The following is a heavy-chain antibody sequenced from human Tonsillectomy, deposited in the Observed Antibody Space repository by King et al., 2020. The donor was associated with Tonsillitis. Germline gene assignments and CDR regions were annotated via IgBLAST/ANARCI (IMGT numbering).Heavy chain of an antibody. CDR3: ARGHYCERGEVFDP. CDR1: GYTFTGHY. CDR2: INPNSGDT. Sequence: QLVQSGAEVKKPGASVKVSCKASGYTFTGHYMHWVRQAPGQGLEWMGWINPNSGDTKYAQKFQGRVTTIRDTSISTAYMELSRLRSDDTAVYYCARGHYCERGEVFDPWGQGTLGTVSS. V-gene: IGHV1-2*02. J-gene: IGHJ5*02. D-gene: IGHD3-22*01.